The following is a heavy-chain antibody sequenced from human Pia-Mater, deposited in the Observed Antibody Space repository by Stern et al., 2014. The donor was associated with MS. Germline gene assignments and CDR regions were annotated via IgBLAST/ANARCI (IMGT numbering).Heavy chain of an antibody. V-gene: IGHV4-31*03. CDR2: SYHSGST. J-gene: IGHJ4*02. D-gene: IGHD3-16*01. Sequence: QLQLQESGPGLVKPSQTLSLTCSVSGGSISTVGYYWTWIRQHPGKGLEXIGYSYHSGSTYYNPSLKRRASISVDTSKNQFSLNVTSVTAAHTALYYCARSDRLWGSFDYWGQGTLVTVSS. CDR3: ARSDRLWGSFDY. CDR1: GGSISTVGYY.